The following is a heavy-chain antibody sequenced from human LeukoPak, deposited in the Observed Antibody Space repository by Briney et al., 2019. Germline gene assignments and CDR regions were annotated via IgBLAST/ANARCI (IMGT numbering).Heavy chain of an antibody. Sequence: PSETLSLTCTVSGGSISGYYWSWIRQPPGKGLEWIGFIYYSGTTNYNPSLKSRVNMSLDTSKNQFSLKLSSVTAADTAVYYCASGYSSGWFKGSWFDPWGQGTLVTVSS. CDR2: IYYSGTT. CDR1: GGSISGYY. CDR3: ASGYSSGWFKGSWFDP. J-gene: IGHJ5*02. D-gene: IGHD6-19*01. V-gene: IGHV4-59*01.